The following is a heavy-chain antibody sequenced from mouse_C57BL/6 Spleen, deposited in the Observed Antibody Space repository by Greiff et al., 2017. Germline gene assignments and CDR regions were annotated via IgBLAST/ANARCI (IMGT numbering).Heavy chain of an antibody. D-gene: IGHD2-4*01. V-gene: IGHV1-61*01. CDR1: GYTFTSYW. CDR3: ARRGDYETY. CDR2: IYPSDSET. Sequence: VQLQQPGAELVRPGSSVKLSCKASGYTFTSYWMDWVKQRPGQGLEWIGNIYPSDSETHYNQKFKDKATLTVDKSSSTAYMQLSSRTSEDAAVYYWARRGDYETYWGQGTLVTVSA. J-gene: IGHJ3*01.